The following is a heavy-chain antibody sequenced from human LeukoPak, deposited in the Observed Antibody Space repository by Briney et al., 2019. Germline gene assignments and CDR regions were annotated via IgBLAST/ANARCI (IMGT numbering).Heavy chain of an antibody. Sequence: GASVKVSCKASGYTFTSYGISWVRQAPGQGLEWMGWISAYSGDTNYAQKFQGRVTMTRDTSTSTVYMELSSLRSEDTAVYYCARGSGWQRNNKEYFQHWGQGTLVTVSS. D-gene: IGHD6-19*01. CDR3: ARGSGWQRNNKEYFQH. CDR1: GYTFTSYG. J-gene: IGHJ1*01. V-gene: IGHV1-18*04. CDR2: ISAYSGDT.